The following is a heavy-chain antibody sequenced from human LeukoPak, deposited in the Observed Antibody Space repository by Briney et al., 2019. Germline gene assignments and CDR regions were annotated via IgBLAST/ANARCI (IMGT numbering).Heavy chain of an antibody. CDR3: AKRYGDYGFYYYYMDV. D-gene: IGHD4-17*01. CDR1: GFTFSSYA. V-gene: IGHV3-23*01. J-gene: IGHJ6*03. CDR2: ISGSGGST. Sequence: PGGSLRLSCAASGFTFSSYAMSWVRQAPGKGLEWVSAISGSGGSTYYADSVKGRFTISRDNSKNTLYLQMNSLRAEDTAVYYCAKRYGDYGFYYYYMDVWGKGTTVTVSS.